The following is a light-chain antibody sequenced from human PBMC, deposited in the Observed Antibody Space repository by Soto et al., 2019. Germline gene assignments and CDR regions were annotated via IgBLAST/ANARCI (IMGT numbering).Light chain of an antibody. V-gene: IGLV2-23*01. J-gene: IGLJ1*01. CDR2: EGS. CDR1: SSDVGSYNL. Sequence: QSALTQPASVSGSPGQSITLSCTGTSSDVGSYNLVSWYQQHPGKAPKLMIYEGSKRPPGVSNRFSGSKSGNTASLTISGLQAEDEADYYCCSYAGSSTFYVFGTGTKVTVL. CDR3: CSYAGSSTFYV.